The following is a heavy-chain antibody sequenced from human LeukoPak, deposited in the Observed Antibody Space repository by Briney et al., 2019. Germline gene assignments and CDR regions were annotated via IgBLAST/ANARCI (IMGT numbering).Heavy chain of an antibody. D-gene: IGHD3-22*01. CDR3: VYYDSRGLDY. J-gene: IGHJ4*02. CDR1: GGSISSGGYS. V-gene: IGHV4-30-2*01. CDR2: IYHSGST. Sequence: PSQTLSLTCAVSGGSISSGGYSWSWIRQPPGQGLEWIGYIYHSGSTYYNPSLTSRVTISVARSQDQFYLKLSCVTAADTAVYYCVYYDSRGLDYWGQGTLVTVSS.